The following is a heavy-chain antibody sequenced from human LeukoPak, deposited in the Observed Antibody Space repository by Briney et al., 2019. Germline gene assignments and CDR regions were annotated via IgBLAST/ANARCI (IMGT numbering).Heavy chain of an antibody. D-gene: IGHD6-19*01. Sequence: GGSLRLSCAASGFTFSSYGMHWVRQAPGKGLEWVSTISGSGGSTYYADSVKGRFTISRDNSKNTLYLQMNSLRAEDTAVYCCAKATEQWLVRGPFDYWGQGTLVTVSS. CDR3: AKATEQWLVRGPFDY. CDR1: GFTFSSYG. J-gene: IGHJ4*02. CDR2: ISGSGGST. V-gene: IGHV3-23*01.